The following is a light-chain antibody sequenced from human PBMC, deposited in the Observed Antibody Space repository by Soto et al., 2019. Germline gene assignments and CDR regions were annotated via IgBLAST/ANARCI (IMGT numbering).Light chain of an antibody. J-gene: IGKJ1*01. CDR3: HQYNNWPPLT. Sequence: EIVMTQSPATLSVSPGETATLSCRASQSVSSNLAWYQQKPGQAPRLLIYGASTRATGIPARFSGSGSGTEFTLTISSLQSEDFAVYYYHQYNNWPPLTFGQGTKVEIK. CDR2: GAS. V-gene: IGKV3-15*01. CDR1: QSVSSN.